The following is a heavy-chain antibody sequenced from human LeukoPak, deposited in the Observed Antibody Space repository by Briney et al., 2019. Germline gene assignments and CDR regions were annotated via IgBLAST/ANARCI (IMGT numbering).Heavy chain of an antibody. J-gene: IGHJ6*04. CDR1: GYSFTSYW. Sequence: GESLRISCKGSGYSFTSYWISWVRQMPGKGLEWMGRIDPSDSYTNHSPSFQGHVTISADKSISTAYLQWSSLKASDTAMYYCARHEAYYDILTATYYYYGMDVWGKGTTVTVSS. D-gene: IGHD3-9*01. CDR2: IDPSDSYT. V-gene: IGHV5-10-1*01. CDR3: ARHEAYYDILTATYYYYGMDV.